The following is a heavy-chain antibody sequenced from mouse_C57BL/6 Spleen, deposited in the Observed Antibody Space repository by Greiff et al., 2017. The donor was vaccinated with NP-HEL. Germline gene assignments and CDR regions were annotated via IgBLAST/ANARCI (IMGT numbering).Heavy chain of an antibody. V-gene: IGHV1-81*01. CDR1: GYTFTSYG. J-gene: IGHJ2*01. Sequence: VKLQESGAELARPGASVKLSCKASGYTFTSYGISWVKQRTGQGLEWIGEIYPRSGNTYYNEKFKGKATLTADKSSSTAYMELRSLTSEDSAVYFCARDDYDEGDYFDYWGQGTTLTVSS. CDR3: ARDDYDEGDYFDY. CDR2: IYPRSGNT. D-gene: IGHD2-4*01.